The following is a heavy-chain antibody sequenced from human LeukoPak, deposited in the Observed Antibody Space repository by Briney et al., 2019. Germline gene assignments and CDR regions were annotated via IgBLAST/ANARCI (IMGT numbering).Heavy chain of an antibody. CDR1: GGSINNYY. CDR3: AKYHFGSGTISC. J-gene: IGHJ4*02. CDR2: IYYSGST. Sequence: PSETLSLTCTVSGGSINNYYWSWIRQPPGKGLEWIGYIYYSGSTNYNPSLKGRVTISVDTSKNQFSLMLSSVTAADTAIFYCAKYHFGSGTISCWGQGTLVTVSS. D-gene: IGHD3-10*01. V-gene: IGHV4-59*08.